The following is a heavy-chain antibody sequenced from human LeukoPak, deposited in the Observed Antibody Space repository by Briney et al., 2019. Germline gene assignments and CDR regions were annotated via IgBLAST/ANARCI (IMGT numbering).Heavy chain of an antibody. CDR2: INHSGST. CDR1: GGSFSGYY. J-gene: IGHJ6*03. D-gene: IGHD3-16*01. CDR3: ARHGGWDYYYYMDV. V-gene: IGHV4-34*01. Sequence: SETLSLTCAVYGGSFSGYYWSWIRQPPGKGLEWIGEINHSGSTNYNPSLKSRVTISVDTSKNQFSLKLSSVTAADTAVYYCARHGGWDYYYYMDVWGKGTTVTISS.